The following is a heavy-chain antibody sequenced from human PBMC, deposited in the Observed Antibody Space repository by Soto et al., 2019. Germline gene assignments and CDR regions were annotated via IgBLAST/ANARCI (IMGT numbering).Heavy chain of an antibody. CDR3: AKNQGVELVPLATVDWFDP. CDR1: GFIFENFG. Sequence: GSLRLSCAASGFIFENFGMSWVRQAPGKGLEWISSISGSGFKKYYADSVKGRFTISRDNSKSAVYLELNNLSAEDTAVYHCAKNQGVELVPLATVDWFDPWGQGSVVTVSS. V-gene: IGHV3-23*01. CDR2: ISGSGFKK. D-gene: IGHD1-26*01. J-gene: IGHJ5*02.